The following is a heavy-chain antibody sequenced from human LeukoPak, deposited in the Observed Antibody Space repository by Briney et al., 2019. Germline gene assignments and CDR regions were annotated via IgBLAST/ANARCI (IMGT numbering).Heavy chain of an antibody. CDR1: GFTFSSYS. CDR3: ARITKIVGAPMDV. D-gene: IGHD1-26*01. CDR2: ISSSSSYI. V-gene: IGHV3-21*01. Sequence: PGGSLRLSCAASGFTFSSYSMNWVRQAPGKGLEWVSSISSSSSYIYYADSVKGRFTISRDNAKNSLYLQMNSLRAEDTAVYYCARITKIVGAPMDVWGKGTTVTVSS. J-gene: IGHJ6*03.